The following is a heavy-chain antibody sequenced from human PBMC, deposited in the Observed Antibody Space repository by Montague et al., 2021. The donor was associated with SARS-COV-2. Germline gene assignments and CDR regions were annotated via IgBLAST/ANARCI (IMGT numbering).Heavy chain of an antibody. CDR1: GGSISAYY. CDR3: AREGIPTPGDEWKTLHYHGIDV. V-gene: IGHV4-59*13. D-gene: IGHD7-27*01. J-gene: IGHJ6*02. Sequence: SETLSLTCTVSGGSISAYYWSWIRKPPGKGLEWIAYMYNSRSSNYNPSLKSRVSISVDTSKRQFSLKLTSVTAADTAVYYCAREGIPTPGDEWKTLHYHGIDVWGQGTTVTVSS. CDR2: MYNSRSS.